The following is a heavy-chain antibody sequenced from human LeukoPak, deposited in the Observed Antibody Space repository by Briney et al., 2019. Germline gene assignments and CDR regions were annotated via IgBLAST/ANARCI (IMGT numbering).Heavy chain of an antibody. D-gene: IGHD6-19*01. V-gene: IGHV4-34*01. CDR3: ARGRIAVYYYYYYMDV. CDR1: GGSFSGYY. Sequence: KPSETLSLTCAVYGGSFSGYYWSWIRQPPGKGLEWIGEINHSGSTNYNPSLKSRVTISVDTSKNQFSLKLSSVTAADTAVYYCARGRIAVYYYYYYMDVWGKGTTGTVSS. CDR2: INHSGST. J-gene: IGHJ6*03.